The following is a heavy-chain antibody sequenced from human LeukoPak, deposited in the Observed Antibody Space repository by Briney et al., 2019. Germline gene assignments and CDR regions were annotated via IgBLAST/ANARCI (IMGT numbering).Heavy chain of an antibody. D-gene: IGHD6-13*01. J-gene: IGHJ5*02. CDR2: IYSGGST. Sequence: PGGSLRLSCTASGFTVSSKYMSWVRQAPGKGLEWVSAIYSGGSTYYADSVRGRFTISRDNSKNTLYLQMNSLRAEDTAVYYCAKDSSSWYENWFDPWGQGTLVTVSS. CDR3: AKDSSSWYENWFDP. V-gene: IGHV3-66*01. CDR1: GFTVSSKY.